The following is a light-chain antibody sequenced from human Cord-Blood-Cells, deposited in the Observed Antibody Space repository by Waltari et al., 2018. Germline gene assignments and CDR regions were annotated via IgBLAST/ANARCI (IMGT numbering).Light chain of an antibody. CDR3: QQSYSTPQA. CDR1: QSISSY. CDR2: AAS. Sequence: DIEITPSPFSLSASVGARVTITCRASQSISSYLNWYQQEPGKAPKLLIYAASSLQSGVPSRFSGSGSGTDFTLTISSLQPEDFATYYCQQSYSTPQAFGQGTKVEIK. J-gene: IGKJ1*01. V-gene: IGKV1-39*01.